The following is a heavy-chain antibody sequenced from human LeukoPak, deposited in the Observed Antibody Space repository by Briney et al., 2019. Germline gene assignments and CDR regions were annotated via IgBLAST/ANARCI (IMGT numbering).Heavy chain of an antibody. CDR2: INPNSGGP. CDR3: ARVGAVAGTEDC. Sequence: ASVKVSCKASGYTFTGYYMHWVRQAPGQGPEWMGWINPNSGGPIYAQKFQGRVTLTRDTSISTAYMELSRLRSDDTAVYYCARVGAVAGTEDCWGQGTLVTVSS. J-gene: IGHJ4*02. V-gene: IGHV1-2*02. CDR1: GYTFTGYY. D-gene: IGHD6-19*01.